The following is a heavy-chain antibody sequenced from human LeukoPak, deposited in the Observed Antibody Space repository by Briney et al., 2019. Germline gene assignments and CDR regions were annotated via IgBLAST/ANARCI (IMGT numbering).Heavy chain of an antibody. D-gene: IGHD3-10*01. Sequence: GRSLRLSCAASGFSFNTYAMHWVRQAPGTGLELVAVVSHDESQKYYADSVKGRFTISRDNSRNTLYLQMNSLRAEDTAVYYCARDTFGSFDYWGQGTLVTVSS. V-gene: IGHV3-30*03. CDR2: VSHDESQK. CDR3: ARDTFGSFDY. CDR1: GFSFNTYA. J-gene: IGHJ4*02.